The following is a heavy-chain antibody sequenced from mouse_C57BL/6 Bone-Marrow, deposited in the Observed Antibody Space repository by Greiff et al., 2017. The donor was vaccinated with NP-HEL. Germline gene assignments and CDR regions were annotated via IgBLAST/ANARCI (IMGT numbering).Heavy chain of an antibody. Sequence: QVQLVESGAELARPGASVKMSCKASGYTFTSYTMHWVKQRPGQGLEWIGYINPSSGYTKYNQKFKDKATLTADKSSSTAYMQLSSLTSEDSAVYYCAGTYYYGSTPMDYWGQGTSVTVSS. CDR1: GYTFTSYT. J-gene: IGHJ4*01. CDR3: AGTYYYGSTPMDY. CDR2: INPSSGYT. V-gene: IGHV1-4*01. D-gene: IGHD1-1*01.